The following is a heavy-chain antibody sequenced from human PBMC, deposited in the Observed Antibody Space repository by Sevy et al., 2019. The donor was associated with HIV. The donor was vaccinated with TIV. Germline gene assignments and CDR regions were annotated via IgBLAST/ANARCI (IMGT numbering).Heavy chain of an antibody. CDR1: GFTFSNYG. CDR2: ISNGGDRT. Sequence: GGSLRLSCAASGFTFSNYGMSWVRQAPGKGLEWVSGISNGGDRTYYGDSVKGRFTISRDNSKNTLSLQMNSLRAEDTAIYYCAKDSGWDHGSWGQGTLVTVSS. D-gene: IGHD6-19*01. CDR3: AKDSGWDHGS. J-gene: IGHJ5*02. V-gene: IGHV3-23*01.